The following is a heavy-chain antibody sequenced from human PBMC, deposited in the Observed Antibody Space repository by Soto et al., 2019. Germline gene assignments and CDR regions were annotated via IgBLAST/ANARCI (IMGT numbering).Heavy chain of an antibody. J-gene: IGHJ4*02. CDR3: AREAPTPSSGWQPPDY. CDR1: GYTFTSYG. Sequence: QVQLVQSGAEVKKPGASVKVSCKASGYTFTSYGISWVRQAPGPGLEWMGWISAYNGNTNYAQKLQGRVTMTTDTSTSTAYMELRSLRSDDTAVYYCAREAPTPSSGWQPPDYWGQGTLVTVSS. V-gene: IGHV1-18*01. D-gene: IGHD6-19*01. CDR2: ISAYNGNT.